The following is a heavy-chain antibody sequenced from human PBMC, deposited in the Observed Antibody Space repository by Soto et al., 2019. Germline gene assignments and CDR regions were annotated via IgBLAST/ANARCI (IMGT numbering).Heavy chain of an antibody. CDR3: SRGTSIPASGDY. V-gene: IGHV1-18*01. J-gene: IGHJ4*01. D-gene: IGHD6-6*01. CDR2: VSAYNGER. Sequence: QVQLVQSGDEVKKPGASVKVSCKASGYTFTNYGINWVRQAPGQGLEWLGWVSAYNGERRYAQRVQARVIMTTDTSTTTACMDFRSLRSDDTAVYYCSRGTSIPASGDYWGQVTLVSVSS. CDR1: GYTFTNYG.